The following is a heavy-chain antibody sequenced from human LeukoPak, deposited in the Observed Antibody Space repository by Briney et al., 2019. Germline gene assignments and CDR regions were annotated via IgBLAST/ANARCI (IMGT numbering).Heavy chain of an antibody. J-gene: IGHJ4*02. D-gene: IGHD3-9*01. V-gene: IGHV1-2*02. CDR1: GYTFTGYY. CDR2: INPNSGGT. Sequence: ASVKVSCKASGYTFTGYYMHWVRQAPGQGLEWMGWINPNSGGTNYAQKFQGRVTMTRGTSISTAYMELSRLRFDDTAVYYCARSPDILTGENFDYWGQGTLVTVSS. CDR3: ARSPDILTGENFDY.